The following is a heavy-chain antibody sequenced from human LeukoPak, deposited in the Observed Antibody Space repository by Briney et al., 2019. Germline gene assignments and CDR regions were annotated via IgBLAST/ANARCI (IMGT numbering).Heavy chain of an antibody. D-gene: IGHD1-26*01. J-gene: IGHJ4*02. CDR3: ANSLYSGSYSPCN. CDR1: GFTFSSYS. V-gene: IGHV3-48*01. Sequence: GGSLRLSCAASGFTFSSYSMNWVRQVPGKGLEWVSFISSRGTTIYYTDSVKGRFTISRDNAKNSLYLQMNSLRAEDTAVYYCANSLYSGSYSPCNWGQGTLVTVSS. CDR2: ISSRGTTI.